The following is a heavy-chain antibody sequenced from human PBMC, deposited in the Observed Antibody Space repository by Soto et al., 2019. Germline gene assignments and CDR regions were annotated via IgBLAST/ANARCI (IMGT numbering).Heavy chain of an antibody. CDR2: INHSGST. Sequence: SETLALTCAVSGGCFSGYYWRWIRQPPGKGLEWIGEINHSGSTNYNPSLKSRVTISVDTSKNQFSLKLSSVTAADTAVYYCARGGPIYYYYGMDVWGQGTTVTVSS. CDR3: ARGGPIYYYYGMDV. V-gene: IGHV4-34*01. D-gene: IGHD2-2*02. J-gene: IGHJ6*02. CDR1: GGCFSGYY.